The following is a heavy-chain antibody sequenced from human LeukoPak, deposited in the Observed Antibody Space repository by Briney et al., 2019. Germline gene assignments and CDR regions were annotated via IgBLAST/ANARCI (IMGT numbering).Heavy chain of an antibody. CDR3: ASKNGSGSTYFDY. CDR1: GGTFSSYA. Sequence: ASVKVSCKASGGTFSSYAISWVRQAPGQGLEWMGGIIPIFGTANYAQKFQGRVTMTRNTSISTAYMELSSLRSEDTAVYYCASKNGSGSTYFDYWGQGTLVTVSS. D-gene: IGHD3-10*01. V-gene: IGHV1-69*05. CDR2: IIPIFGTA. J-gene: IGHJ4*02.